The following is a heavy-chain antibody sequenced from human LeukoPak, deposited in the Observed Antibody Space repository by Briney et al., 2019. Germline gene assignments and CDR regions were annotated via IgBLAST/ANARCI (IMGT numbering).Heavy chain of an antibody. CDR2: INHSGST. Sequence: SETLSLTCAVYGGSFSGYYWSWIRQPPGKGLEWIGEINHSGSTNYNPSLKSRVTISVDTSKNQFSLKLSSVTAADTAVYYCARVYCSSTSCYFSWFDPWGQGTLVTVSS. CDR1: GGSFSGYY. CDR3: ARVYCSSTSCYFSWFDP. V-gene: IGHV4-34*01. J-gene: IGHJ5*02. D-gene: IGHD2-2*01.